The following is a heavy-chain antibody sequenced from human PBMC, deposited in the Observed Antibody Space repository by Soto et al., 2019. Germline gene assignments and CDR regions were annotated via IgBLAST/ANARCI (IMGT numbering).Heavy chain of an antibody. CDR1: GFSFSSYA. Sequence: HPGGSLRLSCAASGFSFSSYAMHWVRQAPGKGLEWVAVISSDGSNKYHADSVEGRFTIPRDNSKNTLYLQMNSLRAEDTAAYYCASPDSYFEYWGQGTLVTVSS. V-gene: IGHV3-30-3*01. D-gene: IGHD3-22*01. CDR2: ISSDGSNK. CDR3: ASPDSYFEY. J-gene: IGHJ4*02.